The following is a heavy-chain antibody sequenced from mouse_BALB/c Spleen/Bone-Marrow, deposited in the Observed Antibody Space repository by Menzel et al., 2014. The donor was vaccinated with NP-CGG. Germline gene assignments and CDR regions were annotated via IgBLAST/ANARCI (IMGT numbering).Heavy chain of an antibody. J-gene: IGHJ2*01. CDR3: ARWGDDGTFDY. D-gene: IGHD2-12*01. V-gene: IGHV1-7*01. CDR1: GYTFTSYW. CDR2: INPSTGYT. Sequence: VKLMESGAELAKPGASVKMSCKASGYTFTSYWMHWVKQRPGQGLEWIGYINPSTGYTEYNQKFKDKATLTADKSSSTAFMQLSSLTSEDSAVYYCARWGDDGTFDYWGQGTTLTVSS.